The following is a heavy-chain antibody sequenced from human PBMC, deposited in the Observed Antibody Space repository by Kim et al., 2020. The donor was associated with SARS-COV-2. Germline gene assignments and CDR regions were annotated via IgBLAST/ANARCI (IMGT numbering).Heavy chain of an antibody. Sequence: SVKVSCKASGGTFSSYAISWVRQAPGQGLEWMGGIIPIFGTVNYAQKFQGRVTITADESTSTAYMELSSLRSEDTAVYYCARDIIVAGAFDYWGQGTLVTVSS. CDR3: ARDIIVAGAFDY. J-gene: IGHJ4*02. D-gene: IGHD1-20*01. CDR1: GGTFSSYA. V-gene: IGHV1-69*13. CDR2: IIPIFGTV.